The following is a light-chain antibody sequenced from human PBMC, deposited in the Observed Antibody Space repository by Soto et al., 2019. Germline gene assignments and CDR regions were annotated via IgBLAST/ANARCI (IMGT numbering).Light chain of an antibody. J-gene: IGKJ1*01. CDR1: QTISSW. V-gene: IGKV1-5*03. CDR3: QHYNRSSDA. Sequence: DIQMTQSPSTLSGSVGDRVTITCRASQTISSWLAWYQQKPGKAPKLLIYKASTLTSGVPSRFSGSGSGTEFTLTISSLQPDDFATYYCQHYNRSSDAFGQGTKVELK. CDR2: KAS.